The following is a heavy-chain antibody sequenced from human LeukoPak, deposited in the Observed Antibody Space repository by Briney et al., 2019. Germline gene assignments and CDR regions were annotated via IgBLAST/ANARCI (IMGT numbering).Heavy chain of an antibody. CDR1: GITLSNYG. CDR2: IRDRGGRK. V-gene: IGHV3-23*01. CDR3: AKRGVVIRVILVGFHKEAYYFDS. D-gene: IGHD3-22*01. Sequence: GGSLRLSCAVSGITLSNYGMSWVRQAPGKGLEWVAGIRDRGGRKNYADAVKGRFTISRDDPKNQLYRQMNSLRVEDTAVYFCAKRGVVIRVILVGFHKEAYYFDSWGQGALVTVSS. J-gene: IGHJ4*02.